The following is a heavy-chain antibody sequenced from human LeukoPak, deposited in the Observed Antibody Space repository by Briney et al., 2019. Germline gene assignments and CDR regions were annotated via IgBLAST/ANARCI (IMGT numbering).Heavy chain of an antibody. V-gene: IGHV4-30-4*01. D-gene: IGHD5-12*01. CDR3: ARGTYSGYVVY. CDR1: GGSISSGDYY. J-gene: IGHJ4*02. CDR2: IYYSGST. Sequence: PSETLSLTCTVSGGSISSGDYYWNWIRQPPGKGLEWIGYIYYSGSTYYNPSLKSRVTVSVDTSKNQFSLKLGSVTAADTAVYYCARGTYSGYVVYWGQGTLVTVSS.